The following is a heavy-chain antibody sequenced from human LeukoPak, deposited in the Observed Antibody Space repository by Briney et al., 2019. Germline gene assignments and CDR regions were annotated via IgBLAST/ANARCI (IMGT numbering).Heavy chain of an antibody. CDR1: GYTLTDLS. CDR3: ATDSSLYSSSWTDLDY. Sequence: GASVKVSCKVSGYTLTDLSMHWVRQAPGKGLEWMGGFDPEDGETIYAQKFQGRVTMTEDTSTDTAYMELSSLRSEDMAVYYCATDSSLYSSSWTDLDYWGEGTLVTVSS. CDR2: FDPEDGET. J-gene: IGHJ4*02. D-gene: IGHD6-13*01. V-gene: IGHV1-24*01.